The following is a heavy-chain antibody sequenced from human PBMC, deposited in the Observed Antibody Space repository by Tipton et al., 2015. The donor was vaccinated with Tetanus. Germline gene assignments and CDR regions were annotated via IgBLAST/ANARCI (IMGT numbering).Heavy chain of an antibody. Sequence: TLSLTCDVSGGPVSSSNWWSWVRQAPGKGLEWIGKIYYSGTTNYNPSLKSRVTISTDKSKNHVSLRLNSVTAADTAVYFCARTPDYYYGMDVWGQGTTVTVSS. CDR2: IYYSGTT. CDR1: GGPVSSSNW. CDR3: ARTPDYYYGMDV. V-gene: IGHV4-4*01. J-gene: IGHJ6*02.